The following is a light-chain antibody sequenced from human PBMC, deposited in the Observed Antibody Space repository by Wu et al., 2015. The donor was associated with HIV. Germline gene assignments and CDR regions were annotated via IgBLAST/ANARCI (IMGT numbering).Light chain of an antibody. CDR1: QNIGNY. Sequence: DIQMIQSPSSLSASVGDRVTITCRASQNIGNYLNWYQQKPGKAPKLLISAASSLQGGVPSRFSGSGSGTDFTLTISSLDPEDFAVYYCQRRSSWPLTFGQGTKVEIK. V-gene: IGKV1-39*02. CDR3: QRRSSWPLT. J-gene: IGKJ1*01. CDR2: AAS.